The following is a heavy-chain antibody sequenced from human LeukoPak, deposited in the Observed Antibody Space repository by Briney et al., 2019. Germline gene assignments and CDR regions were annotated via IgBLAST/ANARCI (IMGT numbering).Heavy chain of an antibody. D-gene: IGHD2-8*02. CDR1: DFTLSPYW. V-gene: IGHV3-7*01. CDR3: ARGGSGSSKYWVF. Sequence: PGGSLRLSCAASDFTLSPYWMTWVRQAPGRGLEWVANIDSDGGDKYYGDSVKGRFSISRDNAENSLFLQMKNLRVEESAVYYCARGGSGSSKYWVFWGQGTLVTVSS. CDR2: IDSDGGDK. J-gene: IGHJ4*02.